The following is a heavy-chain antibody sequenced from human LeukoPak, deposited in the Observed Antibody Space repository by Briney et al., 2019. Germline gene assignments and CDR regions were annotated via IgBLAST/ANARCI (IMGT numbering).Heavy chain of an antibody. J-gene: IGHJ6*03. Sequence: PSQTLSLTCTVSGASISSGNYYYTWIRQPAGKGLEWLGRIYTSGTTNYNPSLKSRVTMSVDTSKNQFSLKLSSVTAADTAVYYCARVRAYYGSGRNYYYYYMDVWGKGTTVTISS. V-gene: IGHV4-61*02. CDR2: IYTSGTT. D-gene: IGHD3-10*01. CDR1: GASISSGNYY. CDR3: ARVRAYYGSGRNYYYYYMDV.